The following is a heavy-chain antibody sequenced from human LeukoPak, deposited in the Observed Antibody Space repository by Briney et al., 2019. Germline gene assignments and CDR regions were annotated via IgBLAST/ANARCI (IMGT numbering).Heavy chain of an antibody. Sequence: PGGSLRLSCAASGFTFSSYGMHWVRQAPGKGLEGVAVIWYDGSNKYYADSVKGRFTISRDNSKNTLYLQMNSLRAEDTAVYYCAKGMTTVTTFDYWGQGTLVTVSS. CDR3: AKGMTTVTTFDY. CDR1: GFTFSSYG. J-gene: IGHJ4*02. V-gene: IGHV3-33*06. CDR2: IWYDGSNK. D-gene: IGHD4-17*01.